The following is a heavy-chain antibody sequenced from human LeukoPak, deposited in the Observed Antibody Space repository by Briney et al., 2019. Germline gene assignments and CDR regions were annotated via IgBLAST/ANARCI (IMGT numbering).Heavy chain of an antibody. J-gene: IGHJ3*02. CDR2: INPSGGST. Sequence: ASVKVSCKASGYTFTSYYMHWVRQAPGQGLEWMGIINPSGGSTSYAQKFQGRVTMTRDTSTSTVYMELSSLRSEDTAVYYCARSEGIYDFWSGYYKGRSPCAFDIWGQGTMVTVSS. V-gene: IGHV1-46*01. CDR3: ARSEGIYDFWSGYYKGRSPCAFDI. D-gene: IGHD3-3*01. CDR1: GYTFTSYY.